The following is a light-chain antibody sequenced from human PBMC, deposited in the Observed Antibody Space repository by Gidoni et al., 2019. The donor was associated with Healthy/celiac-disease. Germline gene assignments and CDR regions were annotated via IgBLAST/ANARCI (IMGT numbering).Light chain of an antibody. CDR2: EDN. J-gene: IGLJ2*01. CDR1: SGSIASHY. CDR3: QSYDSSNVV. V-gene: IGLV6-57*01. Sequence: FMLTQPHSVSESPGKTVTISCTRSSGSIASHYVQWYQQRPGSSPTTVIYEDNQRPSGVPDRFAGSIDSYSNSASLTISGLKTEDEADYYCQSYDSSNVVFGGGTKLTVL.